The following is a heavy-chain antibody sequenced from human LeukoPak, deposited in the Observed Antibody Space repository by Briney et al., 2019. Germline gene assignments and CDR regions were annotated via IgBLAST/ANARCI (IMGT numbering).Heavy chain of an antibody. D-gene: IGHD6-13*01. CDR3: TRDGSSWYASYYYYMDV. CDR2: ISYDGSNK. CDR1: GSTFSSYG. V-gene: IGHV3-30*03. J-gene: IGHJ6*03. Sequence: GRSLRLSCAASGSTFSSYGMHWVRQAPGKGLEWVAVISYDGSNKYYADSVKGRFTISRDNSKNTLYLQMNSLRPEDTAVYYCTRDGSSWYASYYYYMDVWGKGTTVTVSS.